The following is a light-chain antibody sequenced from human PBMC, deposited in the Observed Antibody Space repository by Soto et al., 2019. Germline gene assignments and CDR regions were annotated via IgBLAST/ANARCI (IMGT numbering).Light chain of an antibody. J-gene: IGKJ1*01. CDR2: GTS. Sequence: DIQMTQSPSTLSASVGDRVTISCRASQSLSRWLAWYQQKPGKAPKLLIYGTSSLKSGVPSRVSGSGSGTEFTLTISSLQPDDFATYYCQQYNGYSVTFGQGTKVEIK. CDR1: QSLSRW. CDR3: QQYNGYSVT. V-gene: IGKV1-5*01.